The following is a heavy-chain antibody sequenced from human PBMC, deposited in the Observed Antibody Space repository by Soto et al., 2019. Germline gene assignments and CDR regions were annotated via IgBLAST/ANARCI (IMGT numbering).Heavy chain of an antibody. Sequence: GGSLRLSCAASGFTFSTYSMNWVRQAPGKGLEWVSYISSSSSTIFYTDSVKGRFTVSRDNAKNYLYLQMNSLRPDDTALYYCAASRGFDSSGYSGYYYGMDVWGQGTPVTVSS. CDR1: GFTFSTYS. D-gene: IGHD3-22*01. J-gene: IGHJ6*02. CDR2: ISSSSSTI. CDR3: AASRGFDSSGYSGYYYGMDV. V-gene: IGHV3-48*04.